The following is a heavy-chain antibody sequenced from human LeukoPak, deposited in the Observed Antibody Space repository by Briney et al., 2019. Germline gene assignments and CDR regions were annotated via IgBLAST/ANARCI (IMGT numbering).Heavy chain of an antibody. CDR2: IYSDGNT. D-gene: IGHD6-25*01. J-gene: IGHJ4*02. CDR3: ATASYSGWTASHDY. Sequence: GGSLRLSCAASGFTFSSYAMSWVRQAPGKGLEWVSVIYSDGNTYYVDSVKGRFTISRDNSENTLYLQMNSLRAEDTAVYYCATASYSGWTASHDYWGQGTLVTVSS. V-gene: IGHV3-66*01. CDR1: GFTFSSYA.